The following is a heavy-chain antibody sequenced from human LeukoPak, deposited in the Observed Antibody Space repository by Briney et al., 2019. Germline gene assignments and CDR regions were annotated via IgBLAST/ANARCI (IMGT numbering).Heavy chain of an antibody. CDR1: GFAFNSYV. V-gene: IGHV3-23*01. CDR3: ASCRREYYYYGMDV. CDR2: IGGSGDST. J-gene: IGHJ6*02. Sequence: GGSLRLSCAASGFAFNSYVMTWVRQAPGKGLERVSAIGGSGDSTYYADSVKGRFTISRDNSKNTLFLQMNSLRGEDTAVYYSASCRREYYYYGMDVWGQGTTVTVSS.